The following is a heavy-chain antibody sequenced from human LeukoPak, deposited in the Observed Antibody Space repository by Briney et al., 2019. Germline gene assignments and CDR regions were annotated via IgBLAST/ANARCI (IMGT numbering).Heavy chain of an antibody. CDR1: GGSFSGYY. J-gene: IGHJ4*02. CDR3: ARPYYGDYMNEDY. Sequence: SETLSLTCAVYGGSFSGYYWSWIRQPPGKGLEWIGEINHSGRTNYNPSLKSRATISVDTSRNQFSLKLSSVTAADTAVYYCARPYYGDYMNEDYWGQGSLVTVSS. V-gene: IGHV4-34*01. D-gene: IGHD4-17*01. CDR2: INHSGRT.